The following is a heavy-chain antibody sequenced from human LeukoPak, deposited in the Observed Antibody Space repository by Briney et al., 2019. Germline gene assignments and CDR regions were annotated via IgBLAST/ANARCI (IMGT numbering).Heavy chain of an antibody. Sequence: SETLSLTCTVSGGSIGSYYWSWIRQPPGKGLEWIGYIYDSGSTNYNPSLKSRVTISVDTSKNQFSLKLNSVTAADTAVYYCANGLGSYGSNNKYWGQGMLVTVSS. CDR1: GGSIGSYY. CDR2: IYDSGST. D-gene: IGHD3-10*01. V-gene: IGHV4-59*12. CDR3: ANGLGSYGSNNKY. J-gene: IGHJ4*02.